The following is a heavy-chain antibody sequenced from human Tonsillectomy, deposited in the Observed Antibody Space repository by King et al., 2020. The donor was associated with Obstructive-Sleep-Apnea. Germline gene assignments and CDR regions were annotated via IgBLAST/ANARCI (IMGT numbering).Heavy chain of an antibody. J-gene: IGHJ6*02. D-gene: IGHD6-19*01. V-gene: IGHV3-30*04. CDR2: ISYDGSNK. CDR3: ARDVGAVAGLDYYYGMDV. Sequence: VQLVQSGGGVVQPGRSLRLSCAASGFTFSSYAMDWVRQAPGKGLEWVAVISYDGSNKYYADSVKGRFTISRDNSKNTLYLQMNTLRPEDTAVYYCARDVGAVAGLDYYYGMDVWGHGTTVTVSS. CDR1: GFTFSSYA.